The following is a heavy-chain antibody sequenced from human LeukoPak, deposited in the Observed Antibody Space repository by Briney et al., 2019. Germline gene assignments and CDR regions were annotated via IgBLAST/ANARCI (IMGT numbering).Heavy chain of an antibody. CDR1: GFTFSSYW. V-gene: IGHV3-7*01. CDR3: ARDRVAARQWGYYYYMDV. Sequence: GGSLRLSCAASGFTFSSYWMSWVRQAPGKGLEWVANIKQDGSEKYYVDSVKGRFTISRDNAKNSLYLQMNSLRAEDTAVYYCARDRVAARQWGYYYYMDVWGKGTTVTVSS. D-gene: IGHD6-6*01. CDR2: IKQDGSEK. J-gene: IGHJ6*03.